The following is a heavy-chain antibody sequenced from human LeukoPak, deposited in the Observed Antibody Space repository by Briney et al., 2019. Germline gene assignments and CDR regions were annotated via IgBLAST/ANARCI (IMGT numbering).Heavy chain of an antibody. V-gene: IGHV4-39*01. CDR1: GGSISSTSYF. Sequence: PSETLSLTCTVSGGSISSTSYFWGWIRQPPGKGLEWIGSMLYSGNTYYNPSLKSRVTIFVDTSKNQFSLKLSSVTAADTAVYFCARLGCSSTSCADYWGQGTLVTVSS. CDR3: ARLGCSSTSCADY. J-gene: IGHJ4*02. D-gene: IGHD2-2*01. CDR2: MLYSGNT.